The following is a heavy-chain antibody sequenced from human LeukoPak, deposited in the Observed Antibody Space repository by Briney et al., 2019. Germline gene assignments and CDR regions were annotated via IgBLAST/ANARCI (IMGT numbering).Heavy chain of an antibody. V-gene: IGHV3-30*18. CDR3: AKDIAAAGVIDY. D-gene: IGHD6-13*01. CDR1: GFTFSSYA. CDR2: ISYDGSNK. Sequence: PGGSLRLSCAASGFTFSSYAVSWVRQAPGKGLEWVAVISYDGSNKYYADSVKGRFTISRDNSKNTLYLQMNSLRAEDTAVYYCAKDIAAAGVIDYWGQGTLVTVSS. J-gene: IGHJ4*02.